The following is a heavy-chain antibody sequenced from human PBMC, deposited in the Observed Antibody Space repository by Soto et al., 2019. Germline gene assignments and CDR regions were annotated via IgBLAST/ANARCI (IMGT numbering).Heavy chain of an antibody. CDR1: GFTFSSYS. V-gene: IGHV3-21*01. Sequence: GGSLRLSCAASGFTFSSYSMNWVRQAPGKGLEWVSSISSSSSSYIYYADSVKGRFTISRDNAKNSLYLQMNSLRAEDTAVYYCARDEYCSGRSCYWYYYYYYGMDVWGQGTTVTVSS. CDR3: ARDEYCSGRSCYWYYYYYYGMDV. J-gene: IGHJ6*02. D-gene: IGHD2-15*01. CDR2: ISSSSSSYI.